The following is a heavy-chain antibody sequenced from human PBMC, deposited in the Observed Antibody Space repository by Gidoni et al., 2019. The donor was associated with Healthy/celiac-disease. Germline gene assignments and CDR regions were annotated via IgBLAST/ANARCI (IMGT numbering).Heavy chain of an antibody. Sequence: QVQLVESGGGVVQPGRSRRLSCAASGFTFSSDGMHWVRQAPGKGRAWVAVRWYDGSNKYYADSVKCRFTISRDKSKNTLYLQMNSLRAEDTAVYYCARVGIAAAGFYYYYYMDVWGKGTTVTVSS. V-gene: IGHV3-33*01. D-gene: IGHD6-13*01. J-gene: IGHJ6*03. CDR1: GFTFSSDG. CDR2: RWYDGSNK. CDR3: ARVGIAAAGFYYYYYMDV.